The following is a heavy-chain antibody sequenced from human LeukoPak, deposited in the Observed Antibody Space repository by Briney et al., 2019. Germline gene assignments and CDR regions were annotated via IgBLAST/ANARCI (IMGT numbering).Heavy chain of an antibody. V-gene: IGHV3-23*01. CDR1: GFTFSSYS. CDR3: ANGYNYGLDY. CDR2: ISTSGGST. J-gene: IGHJ4*02. D-gene: IGHD5-18*01. Sequence: SGGSLRLSCAASGFTFSSYSMSWVRQAPGKGLKWVSGISTSGGSTYYSDSVKGRFTISRDNSKNTLYLQMNSLRAEDTAVYYCANGYNYGLDYWGQGTLVTVSS.